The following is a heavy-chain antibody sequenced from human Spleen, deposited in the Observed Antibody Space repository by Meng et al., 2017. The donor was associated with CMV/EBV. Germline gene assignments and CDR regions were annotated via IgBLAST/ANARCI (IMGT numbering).Heavy chain of an antibody. J-gene: IGHJ4*02. CDR1: GFSLSTSGVG. CDR3: AHFRGYSYVDY. V-gene: IGHV2-5*01. CDR2: IYWNDDK. Sequence: CTFSGFSLSTSGVGVGWVRQPPGKALEWLALIYWNDDKRYSPSLKSRLTITKDTSKNQVVLTMTNMDPVDTATYYCAHFRGYSYVDYWGQGTLVTVSS. D-gene: IGHD5-18*01.